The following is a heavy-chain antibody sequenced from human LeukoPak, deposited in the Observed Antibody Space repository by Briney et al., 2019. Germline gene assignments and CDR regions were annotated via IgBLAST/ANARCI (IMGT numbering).Heavy chain of an antibody. CDR3: AIRRSLEMATLVIG. CDR1: GGTFSSYA. J-gene: IGHJ4*02. CDR2: IIPIFGTA. D-gene: IGHD5-24*01. V-gene: IGHV1-69*13. Sequence: SVRVSCKPSGGTFSSYAISWLRQAAGQGLEWMGGIIPIFGTANYAQKFQGRLTITADESTSTAYMELSSLRCEDRAVYYCAIRRSLEMATLVIGWGQGTLATVSS.